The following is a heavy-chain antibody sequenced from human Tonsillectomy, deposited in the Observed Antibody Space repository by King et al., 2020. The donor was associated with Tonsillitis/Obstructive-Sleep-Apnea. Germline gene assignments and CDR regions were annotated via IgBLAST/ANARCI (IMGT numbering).Heavy chain of an antibody. D-gene: IGHD2-2*01. Sequence: VQLVESGGGLVKPGGSLRLSCAASGFTFSNAWMSWVRQAPGKGLEWVGRIKSKTDGGTTDYAAPVKGRFTISREDSKNRRYLQMNSLKTEDTAVYYCTTGLCTSFCLEYWGQGTLVTVSS. CDR1: GFTFSNAW. CDR3: TTGLCTSFCLEY. J-gene: IGHJ4*02. V-gene: IGHV3-15*01. CDR2: IKSKTDGGTT.